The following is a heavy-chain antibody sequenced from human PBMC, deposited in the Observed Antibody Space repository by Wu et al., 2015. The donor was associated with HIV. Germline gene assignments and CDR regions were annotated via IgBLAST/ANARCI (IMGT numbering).Heavy chain of an antibody. J-gene: IGHJ6*03. Sequence: AQMVQSGTEVKKSGASLKISCTTAGYTFSAHYIHWVRQAPGQGLEWMGWINPATGDTKFVQIFQGRLAMTRDTATDTVNLILASVRPNDTATYYCARDWQFQVTFGDFYMDIWGNGTTVIVS. CDR2: INPATGDT. V-gene: IGHV1-2*02. D-gene: IGHD3-3*01. CDR1: GYTFSAHY. CDR3: ARDWQFQVTFGDFYMDI.